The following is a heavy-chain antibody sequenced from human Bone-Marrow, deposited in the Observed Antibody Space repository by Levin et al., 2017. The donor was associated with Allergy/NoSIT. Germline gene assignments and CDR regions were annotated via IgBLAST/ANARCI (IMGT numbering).Heavy chain of an antibody. CDR3: ASLWSSSGSYYKNDAFDI. CDR1: GYTLTELS. D-gene: IGHD3-10*01. CDR2: FDPEDGET. V-gene: IGHV1-24*01. J-gene: IGHJ3*02. Sequence: ASVKVSCKVSGYTLTELSMHWVRQAPGKGLEWMGGFDPEDGETIYAQKFQGRVTMTEDTSTDTAYMELSSLRSEDTAVYYCASLWSSSGSYYKNDAFDIWGQGTMVTVSS.